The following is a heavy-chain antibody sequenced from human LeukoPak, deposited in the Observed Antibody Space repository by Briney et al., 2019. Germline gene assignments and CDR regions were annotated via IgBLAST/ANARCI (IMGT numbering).Heavy chain of an antibody. J-gene: IGHJ4*02. V-gene: IGHV4-61*02. CDR2: IYTSGST. CDR1: GDSIRSGTYY. CDR3: ARGGGATRIDY. Sequence: PSETLSLTCSVSGDSIRSGTYYWSWLRQPAGKGLEWIGRIYTSGSTSYNPSLKGRVTISVDTSKNQFPLKLTSVTAADTAVYYCARGGGATRIDYWGQGTLVTVSS. D-gene: IGHD5-12*01.